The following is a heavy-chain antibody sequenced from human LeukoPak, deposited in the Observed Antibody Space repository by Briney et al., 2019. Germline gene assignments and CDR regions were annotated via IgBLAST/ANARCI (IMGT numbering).Heavy chain of an antibody. CDR2: MSYDGSNR. CDR3: AKGPMSGSRSPFDF. V-gene: IGHV3-30*18. Sequence: PGGSLRLSCAASGFTFSSYAMHWVRQAPGKGLEWVAGMSYDGSNRYSADSVKGRFTISRDNSKNTLYLQMDSLRRDDTAVYYCAKGPMSGSRSPFDFWGQGTLVTVSS. CDR1: GFTFSSYA. D-gene: IGHD1-26*01. J-gene: IGHJ4*02.